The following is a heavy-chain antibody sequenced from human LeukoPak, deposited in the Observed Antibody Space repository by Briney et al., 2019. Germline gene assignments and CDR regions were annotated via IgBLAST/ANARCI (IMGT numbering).Heavy chain of an antibody. V-gene: IGHV3-23*01. CDR1: GFTFSSYA. Sequence: GGSLRLSCAASGFTFSSYAMSWVRQAPGKGLEWVSAISGSGGSTYYADSVKGRFTISRDNSKNTLYLQMNSLRAEDTAVYYCAKRFSDYGVTRRGFYFDYWGQGTLVTVSS. D-gene: IGHD3-16*01. CDR2: ISGSGGST. CDR3: AKRFSDYGVTRRGFYFDY. J-gene: IGHJ4*02.